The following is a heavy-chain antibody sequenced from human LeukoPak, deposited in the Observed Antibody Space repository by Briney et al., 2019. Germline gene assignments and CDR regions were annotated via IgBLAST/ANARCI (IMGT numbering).Heavy chain of an antibody. J-gene: IGHJ1*01. CDR2: ISGSGGST. Sequence: GGSLRLSCAASGFTFSSYAMSWVRQAPGKGLEWVSAISGSGGSTYYADSVKGRFTISRDNAKNSLSLQMNSLRAEDTAVYYCASGYTRSQHWGQGTLVTVSS. CDR3: ASGYTRSQH. V-gene: IGHV3-23*01. D-gene: IGHD5-18*01. CDR1: GFTFSSYA.